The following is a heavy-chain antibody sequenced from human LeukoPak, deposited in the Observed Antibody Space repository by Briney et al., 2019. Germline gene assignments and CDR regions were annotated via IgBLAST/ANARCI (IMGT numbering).Heavy chain of an antibody. CDR3: ARHWSWQQLPSFDP. J-gene: IGHJ5*02. D-gene: IGHD6-13*01. CDR2: IYYSGST. CDR1: GGSISSSY. V-gene: IGHV4-59*08. Sequence: SETLSLTCTVSGGSISSSYWSWIRQPPGKGLEWIGYIYYSGSTNYNPSLRSRVTISVDTSKNQFSLKLSSVTAADTAVYYCARHWSWQQLPSFDPWGQGTLVTVSS.